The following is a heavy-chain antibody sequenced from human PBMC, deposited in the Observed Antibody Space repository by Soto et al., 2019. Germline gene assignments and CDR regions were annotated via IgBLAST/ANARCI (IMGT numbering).Heavy chain of an antibody. V-gene: IGHV4-31*03. CDR1: GGSISSGGYY. CDR2: IYYSGST. Sequence: QVQLQESGPGLVKPSQTLSLTCTVSGGSISSGGYYWSWIRQHPGKGLEWIGYIYYSGSTYYNPSRKSRVTISVDTSKNQFSLKLSSVTAADTAVYYCARDRSLQLWYGLDYWGQGTLVTVSS. CDR3: ARDRSLQLWYGLDY. D-gene: IGHD5-18*01. J-gene: IGHJ4*02.